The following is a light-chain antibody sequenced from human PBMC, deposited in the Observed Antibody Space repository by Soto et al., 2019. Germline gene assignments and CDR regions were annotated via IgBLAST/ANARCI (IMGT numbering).Light chain of an antibody. V-gene: IGKV3-20*01. Sequence: EIVLTQSPGTLSLSPGERGTLSCRASQSVSSSYLAWFQQKPGQAPRLLIYGASSRATGIPDRFSGSGSGTDFTITISRLEPEDFAVYYCQQYSNLPITFGHGTRLEIK. CDR2: GAS. CDR1: QSVSSSY. J-gene: IGKJ5*01. CDR3: QQYSNLPIT.